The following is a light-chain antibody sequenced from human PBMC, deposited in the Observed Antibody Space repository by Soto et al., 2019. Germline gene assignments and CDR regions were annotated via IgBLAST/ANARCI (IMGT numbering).Light chain of an antibody. Sequence: QSVLTQPRSVSGSPGQSVTISCTGTSSDVGGYNYVSWYQQHPGKAPKLMIYDVSKRPSGVPDRFSGSKSGNTASLTISGLQAEDEADYYCCSYAGSYTFVEFGGGTKVTVL. CDR3: CSYAGSYTFVE. CDR2: DVS. CDR1: SSDVGGYNY. J-gene: IGLJ2*01. V-gene: IGLV2-11*01.